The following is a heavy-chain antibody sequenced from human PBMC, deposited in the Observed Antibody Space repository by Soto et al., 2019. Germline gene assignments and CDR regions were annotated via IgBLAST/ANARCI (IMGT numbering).Heavy chain of an antibody. CDR3: ARELPGTGGFES. J-gene: IGHJ4*02. Sequence: QVQLVQSGAEVREPGASVKVSCKASGFTLNPYYIHWVRQAPGQGLEWMGLISPSGETVSYAQKFQGRVSVTRDTSITTVRMELTSLRSEDTGIYYCARELPGTGGFESGGQGTLFTVSS. V-gene: IGHV1-46*02. CDR2: ISPSGETV. CDR1: GFTLNPYY. D-gene: IGHD7-27*01.